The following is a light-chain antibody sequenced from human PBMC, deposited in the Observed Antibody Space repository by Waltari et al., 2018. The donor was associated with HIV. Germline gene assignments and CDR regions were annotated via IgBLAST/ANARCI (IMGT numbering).Light chain of an antibody. Sequence: QSVFTQPPSVSAAPGQKVTISCSGSSSNIGNNYVSWYQQLPGTAPKPLIYDNNTPPYGIPDRFSGPNSGTSSTMCMTGLQTGDEADYYCGTWDSSLSAEFGGGTKLTVL. CDR1: SSNIGNNY. CDR2: DNN. V-gene: IGLV1-51*01. J-gene: IGLJ2*01. CDR3: GTWDSSLSAE.